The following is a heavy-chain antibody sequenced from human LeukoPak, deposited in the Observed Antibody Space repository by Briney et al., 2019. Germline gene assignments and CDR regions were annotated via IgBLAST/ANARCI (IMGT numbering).Heavy chain of an antibody. J-gene: IGHJ3*02. CDR3: ARAGGGGDSSGTTYAFDI. D-gene: IGHD6-19*01. CDR1: GGSISSSNW. Sequence: SETLSLTCAVSGGSISSSNWWSWVRQPPGKGLEWIGEIYHSGSTNYNPSLKSRVTISVDKSKNQFSLKLSSVTAADTAVYYCARAGGGGDSSGTTYAFDIWGQGTMVTVSS. V-gene: IGHV4-4*02. CDR2: IYHSGST.